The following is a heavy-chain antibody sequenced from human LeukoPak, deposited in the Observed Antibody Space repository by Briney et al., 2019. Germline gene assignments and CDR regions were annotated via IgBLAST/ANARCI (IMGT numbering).Heavy chain of an antibody. CDR2: IYPGDSDT. J-gene: IGHJ4*02. CDR3: ARRRHFWSGYYTHLYYFDY. CDR1: GYSFTSYW. D-gene: IGHD3-3*02. Sequence: GESLKISCKGSGYSFTSYWIGWVRQMPGKGLEWMGIIYPGDSDTRYSPSFQGQVTISADKSISTAYLQWSSLKASDTAMYYCARRRHFWSGYYTHLYYFDYWGQGTLVTVS. V-gene: IGHV5-51*01.